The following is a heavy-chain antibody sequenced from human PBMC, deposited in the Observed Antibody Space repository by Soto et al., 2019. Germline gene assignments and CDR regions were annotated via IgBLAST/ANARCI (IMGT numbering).Heavy chain of an antibody. Sequence: GGSLRLSCSSSGFPFSSGAMHWVRQAPWKGLEYVSSISTNGGSTRYADSVKGRFTISRDNSKNTQYPQMSSLRADDTAVYYCVKGEYYYDSRGYYPFDYWGQGT. D-gene: IGHD3-22*01. CDR3: VKGEYYYDSRGYYPFDY. CDR2: ISTNGGST. J-gene: IGHJ4*02. V-gene: IGHV3-64D*06. CDR1: GFPFSSGA.